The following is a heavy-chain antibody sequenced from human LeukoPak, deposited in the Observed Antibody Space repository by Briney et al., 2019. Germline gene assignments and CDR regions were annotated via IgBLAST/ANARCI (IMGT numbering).Heavy chain of an antibody. CDR1: GFTFRTSA. CDR2: IVVGSGNT. V-gene: IGHV1-58*01. J-gene: IGHJ5*02. CDR3: AAQVNYHDSTVWDP. D-gene: IGHD3-22*01. Sequence: SVKVSCKASGFTFRTSAVQWVRQARGQRLEWIGWIVVGSGNTNYAQKFQGRVTISRDMSTSTAYMELSSLRSEDTAVYYCAAQVNYHDSTVWDPWGQGTLVTVSS.